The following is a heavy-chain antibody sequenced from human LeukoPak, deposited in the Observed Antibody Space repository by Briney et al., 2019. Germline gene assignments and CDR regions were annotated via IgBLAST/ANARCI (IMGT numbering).Heavy chain of an antibody. V-gene: IGHV3-30*18. Sequence: GGSLRLSCAASGFSFISYGMHWVRQAPGKGLEWVGVIPDDGRNKKYADSVKGRFTISRDNSEDTLYLQMNSLRDEDTAVYYCAKRPSDYGDYVTYFDYWGQGTLVTVSS. CDR2: IPDDGRNK. CDR1: GFSFISYG. J-gene: IGHJ4*02. D-gene: IGHD4-17*01. CDR3: AKRPSDYGDYVTYFDY.